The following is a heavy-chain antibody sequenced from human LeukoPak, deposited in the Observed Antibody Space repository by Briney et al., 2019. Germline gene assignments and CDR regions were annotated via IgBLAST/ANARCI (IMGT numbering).Heavy chain of an antibody. V-gene: IGHV1-24*01. Sequence: ASVKVSCKVSGYTLTELSMHWVRQAPGKGLEWMGGFDPEDGETIYAQKFQGRVTMTEDTSTDTAYMGLSSLRSEDTAVYYCARCSPGDSSNFYAVLQYWGQGTQVTVST. CDR2: FDPEDGET. J-gene: IGHJ4*02. D-gene: IGHD3-22*01. CDR1: GYTLTELS. CDR3: ARCSPGDSSNFYAVLQY.